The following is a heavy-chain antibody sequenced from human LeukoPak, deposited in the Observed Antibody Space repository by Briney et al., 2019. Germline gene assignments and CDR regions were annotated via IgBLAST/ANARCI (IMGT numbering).Heavy chain of an antibody. J-gene: IGHJ1*01. CDR3: ATDGRSSWSLGYFQH. CDR1: GFTFDDYA. Sequence: GRSLRLSCAASGFTFDDYAMHWVRQAPGKGLEWVSGISWNSGSIGYADSVKGRFTISRDNAKNSLYLQMNSLRAEDTAVYYCATDGRSSWSLGYFQHWGQGTLVTVSS. V-gene: IGHV3-9*01. D-gene: IGHD6-13*01. CDR2: ISWNSGSI.